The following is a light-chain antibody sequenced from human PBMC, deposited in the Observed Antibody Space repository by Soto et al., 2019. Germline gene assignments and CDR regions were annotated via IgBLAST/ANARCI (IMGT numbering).Light chain of an antibody. CDR2: DVS. V-gene: IGLV2-14*01. CDR3: ASYTDSTIVM. CDR1: SSDVGDYNY. Sequence: QSALTQPASVSGSPRQSITISCTGTSSDVGDYNYVSWYQQHPGKAPKLMIYDVSHRPSGVSSRFSGSKSGNTASLTISGLQAEDEADYYCASYTDSTIVMFGGGTKLTVL. J-gene: IGLJ3*02.